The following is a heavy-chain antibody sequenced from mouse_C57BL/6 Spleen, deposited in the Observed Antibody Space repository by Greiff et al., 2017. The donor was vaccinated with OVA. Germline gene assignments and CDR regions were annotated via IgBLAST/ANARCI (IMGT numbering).Heavy chain of an antibody. J-gene: IGHJ3*01. Sequence: QVQLKQPGAELVRPGSSVKLSCKASGYTFTSYWMHWVKQRPIQGLEWIGNIDPSDSETHYNQKFKDKATLTVDKSSSTAYMQLSSLTSEDSAVYYCARDDISNSFAYWGQGTLVTVSA. D-gene: IGHD1-3*01. CDR2: IDPSDSET. CDR1: GYTFTSYW. CDR3: ARDDISNSFAY. V-gene: IGHV1-52*01.